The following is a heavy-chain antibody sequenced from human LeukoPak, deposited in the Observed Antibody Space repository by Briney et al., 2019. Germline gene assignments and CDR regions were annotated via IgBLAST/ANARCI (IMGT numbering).Heavy chain of an antibody. J-gene: IGHJ4*02. CDR2: IIPILGIA. Sequence: SVKVSCKASGGTFSSYTISWVRQAPGHGLEWMERIIPILGIANYAQKFQGRVTITADKSTSTAYMELSSLRSEDTAVYYCARGWDPAYYYFDYWGQGTLVTVSS. CDR1: GGTFSSYT. V-gene: IGHV1-69*02. CDR3: ARGWDPAYYYFDY. D-gene: IGHD3-16*01.